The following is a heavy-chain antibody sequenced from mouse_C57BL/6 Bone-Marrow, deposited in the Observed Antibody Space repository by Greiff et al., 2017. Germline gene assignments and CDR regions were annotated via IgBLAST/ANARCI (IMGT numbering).Heavy chain of an antibody. V-gene: IGHV5-9*01. CDR1: GFTFSSYT. CDR2: ISGGGGNT. J-gene: IGHJ1*03. CDR3: SRQVTTVLATKYFDV. D-gene: IGHD1-1*01. Sequence: EVMLVESGGGLVKPGGSLKLSCAASGFTFSSYTLSWVRQTPEKRLQWVAAISGGGGNTYYPDSVKGRFTISRDNDKNLLYLQISRLRSEDTALYYCSRQVTTVLATKYFDVWGTGTTVTVSS.